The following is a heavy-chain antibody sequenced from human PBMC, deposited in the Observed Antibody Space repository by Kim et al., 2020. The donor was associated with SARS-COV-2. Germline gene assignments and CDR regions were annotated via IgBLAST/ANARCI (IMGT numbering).Heavy chain of an antibody. CDR3: ARDSLPIAAAGNDAFDI. J-gene: IGHJ3*02. V-gene: IGHV1-69*13. CDR2: IIPIFGTA. Sequence: SVKVSCKASGGTFSSYAISWVRQAPGQGLEWRGGIIPIFGTANYAQKFQGRVTITADESTGTAYMELSSLRSEDTAVYYCARDSLPIAAAGNDAFDIWGQGTMVTVSS. D-gene: IGHD6-13*01. CDR1: GGTFSSYA.